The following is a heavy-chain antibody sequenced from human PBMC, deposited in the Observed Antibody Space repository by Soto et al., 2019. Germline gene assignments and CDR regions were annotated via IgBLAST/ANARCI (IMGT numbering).Heavy chain of an antibody. Sequence: EVHLVESGGGLVKPGGSLRLSSAASGFTFRSFTMNWVRQAPGKGLEWVSTISSNSAYIYYTDALRGRFTISRDNAKNSLHLQMNSLRAEDTAVYYCTRDASRDSSARGWFDPWGPGTLVTVSS. J-gene: IGHJ5*02. CDR2: ISSNSAYI. CDR1: GFTFRSFT. D-gene: IGHD6-13*01. V-gene: IGHV3-21*01. CDR3: TRDASRDSSARGWFDP.